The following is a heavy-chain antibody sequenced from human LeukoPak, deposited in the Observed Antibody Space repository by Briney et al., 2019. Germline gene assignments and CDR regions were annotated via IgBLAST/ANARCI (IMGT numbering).Heavy chain of an antibody. Sequence: SETLSLTCNVSGGSISNYYWTWIRQPAGKGLEWIGRIYSSGTTTYNPSLKSRVAMSVDTSRNQFSLKLSSVAAADTAVYYCARVSPIAVAGSSYYYAMDVWGQGTTVTVSS. CDR3: ARVSPIAVAGSSYYYAMDV. J-gene: IGHJ6*02. D-gene: IGHD6-19*01. CDR1: GGSISNYY. CDR2: IYSSGTT. V-gene: IGHV4-4*07.